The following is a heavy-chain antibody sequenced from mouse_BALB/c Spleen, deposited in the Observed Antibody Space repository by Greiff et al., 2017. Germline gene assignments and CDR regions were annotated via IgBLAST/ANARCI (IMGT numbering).Heavy chain of an antibody. CDR1: GFTFSSYT. V-gene: IGHV5-12-2*01. D-gene: IGHD2-13*01. J-gene: IGHJ1*01. Sequence: EVKVVESGGGLVQPGGSLKLSCAASGFTFSSYTMSWVRQTPEKRLEWVAYISNGGGSTYYPDTVKGRFTISRDNAKNTLYLQMSSLKSEDTAMYYCARHDGDGYFDVWGAGTTVTVSA. CDR2: ISNGGGST. CDR3: ARHDGDGYFDV.